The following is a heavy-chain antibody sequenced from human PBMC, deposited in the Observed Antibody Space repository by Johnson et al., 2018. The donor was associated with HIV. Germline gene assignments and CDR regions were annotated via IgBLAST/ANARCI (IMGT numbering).Heavy chain of an antibody. D-gene: IGHD5-18*01. Sequence: VQLVESGGGVVQPGRSLRLSCAASGFTFSSYAMHWVRQAPGKGLEWVAVISYDGSNKYYADSVKGRFTISRDNSKNTLYLQMNSLRAEDTAVYYCAKEVPVYSYGYYDAFDIWGQGTMVTVSS. V-gene: IGHV3-30-3*01. CDR1: GFTFSSYA. CDR2: ISYDGSNK. CDR3: AKEVPVYSYGYYDAFDI. J-gene: IGHJ3*02.